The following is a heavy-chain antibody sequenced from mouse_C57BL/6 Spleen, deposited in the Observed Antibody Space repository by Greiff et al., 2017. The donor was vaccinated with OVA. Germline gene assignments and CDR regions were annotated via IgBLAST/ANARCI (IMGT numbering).Heavy chain of an antibody. Sequence: QVQLQQSGPELVKPGASVKLSCKASGYTFTSYDINWVKQRPGQGLEWIGGIYPRDGSTKYNEEFKGKATLTVDTSSNTAYMELHSLTSEDSSVLFCACPFFLRSFAYWGQGTLVTVSA. CDR1: GYTFTSYD. CDR2: IYPRDGST. V-gene: IGHV1-85*01. D-gene: IGHD6-1*01. J-gene: IGHJ3*01. CDR3: ACPFFLRSFAY.